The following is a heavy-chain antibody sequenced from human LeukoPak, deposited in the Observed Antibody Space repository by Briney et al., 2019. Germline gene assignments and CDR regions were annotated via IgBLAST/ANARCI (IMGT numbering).Heavy chain of an antibody. D-gene: IGHD5-24*01. CDR3: ARGERWLLTLRHYMDV. Sequence: SEPLSLTGAVYGGSFSGYYWSWIRQPPGKGLEWIGETNHSGSTNYNPSLKRRVTISVDTSKNQFSLKLSSVTAADTAVYYCARGERWLLTLRHYMDVWGKGTTVTVSS. CDR1: GGSFSGYY. CDR2: TNHSGST. J-gene: IGHJ6*03. V-gene: IGHV4-34*01.